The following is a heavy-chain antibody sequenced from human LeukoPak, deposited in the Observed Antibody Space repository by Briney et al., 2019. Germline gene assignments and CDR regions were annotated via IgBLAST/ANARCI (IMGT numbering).Heavy chain of an antibody. J-gene: IGHJ4*02. Sequence: GGSLRLSCAASGFTFSSYWMHWVRQAPGKGLVWVSRINSDGSSTNYADSVKGRFTISRDNAKNSLYLQMNSLRAEDTAVYYCARDHSTSLNRYFDYWGQGTLVTVSS. D-gene: IGHD5-18*01. V-gene: IGHV3-74*01. CDR1: GFTFSSYW. CDR2: INSDGSST. CDR3: ARDHSTSLNRYFDY.